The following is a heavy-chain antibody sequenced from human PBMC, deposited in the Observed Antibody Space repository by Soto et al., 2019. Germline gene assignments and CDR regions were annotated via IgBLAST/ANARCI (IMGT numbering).Heavy chain of an antibody. CDR1: TFTFSNFG. CDR2: ISFDGSKK. Sequence: QVQLVESGGGVVQPGRSLRLSCAASTFTFSNFGMNWVRQAPGKGLEWVAVISFDGSKKYYAASVKGRFTISRDNSKNTLYLEMNSLRPEDTAFYYCANAYGDYAGYLDYWGRGTLVTVSS. D-gene: IGHD4-17*01. CDR3: ANAYGDYAGYLDY. V-gene: IGHV3-30*18. J-gene: IGHJ4*02.